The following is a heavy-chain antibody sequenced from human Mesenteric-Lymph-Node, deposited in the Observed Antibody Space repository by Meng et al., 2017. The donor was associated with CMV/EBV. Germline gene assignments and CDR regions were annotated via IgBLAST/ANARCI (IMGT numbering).Heavy chain of an antibody. V-gene: IGHV3-23*01. CDR1: GFTFSTYV. Sequence: GGSLRLSCAASGFTFSTYVMTWVRQAPGKGLEWVSSISDNGGSTYYADSVKGRLTISRDNTKNTLYLQMNSPRAEDTAVYYCAKAPYYYDRSGYRSFFDHWGQGTLVTVSS. CDR3: AKAPYYYDRSGYRSFFDH. CDR2: ISDNGGST. D-gene: IGHD3-22*01. J-gene: IGHJ4*02.